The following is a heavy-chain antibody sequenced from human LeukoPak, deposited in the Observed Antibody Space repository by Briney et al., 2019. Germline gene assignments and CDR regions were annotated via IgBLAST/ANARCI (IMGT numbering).Heavy chain of an antibody. CDR3: ARDGLYCSSTSRYVLYYYYYYGMDV. CDR1: GFTFSSYT. V-gene: IGHV3-30*04. J-gene: IGHJ6*04. CDR2: ISYDGSNK. Sequence: GRSLRLSCAASGFTFSSYTMHWVRQAPGKGLEWVAVISYDGSNKYYADSVKGRFTISRDNSKNTLYLQTNSLRAEDTALYYCARDGLYCSSTSRYVLYYYYYYGMDVWGKGTTVTVSS. D-gene: IGHD2-2*01.